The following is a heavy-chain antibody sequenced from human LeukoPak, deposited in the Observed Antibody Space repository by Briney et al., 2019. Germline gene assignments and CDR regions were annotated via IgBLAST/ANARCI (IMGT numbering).Heavy chain of an antibody. D-gene: IGHD5-18*01. J-gene: IGHJ6*03. Sequence: SVKVSCKASGGTFSSYAISWVRQAPGQGLEWMGGIIPIFGTAYNAQKFQGRVTITTDESTSTAYMELSSLRSEDTAVYYCARNGYSYGYGYYYYMDVWGKGTTVTVSS. CDR3: ARNGYSYGYGYYYYMDV. V-gene: IGHV1-69*05. CDR2: IIPIFGTA. CDR1: GGTFSSYA.